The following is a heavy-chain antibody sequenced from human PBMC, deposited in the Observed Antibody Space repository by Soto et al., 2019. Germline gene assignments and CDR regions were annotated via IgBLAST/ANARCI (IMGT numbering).Heavy chain of an antibody. CDR2: IWYDGSNT. CDR1: GFTFSSYG. CDR3: AIDVYCTNGVCYVAQNYGTDV. Sequence: QVQLVESGGGVVQPGRSLRLSCAASGFTFSSYGMHWVRQAPGKGLAWVAVIWYDGSNTYYADSVKGRFTISRDNSKNKLYLQMNSLRAEDTAVYYCAIDVYCTNGVCYVAQNYGTDVWAQGPTVTVSS. V-gene: IGHV3-33*01. J-gene: IGHJ6*02. D-gene: IGHD2-8*01.